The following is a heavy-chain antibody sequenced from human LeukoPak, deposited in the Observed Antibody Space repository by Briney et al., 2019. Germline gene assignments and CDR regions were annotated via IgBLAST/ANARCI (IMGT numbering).Heavy chain of an antibody. CDR3: ARDPTTKSGSHFLLFQN. V-gene: IGHV3-30*04. D-gene: IGHD3-10*01. Sequence: GGSLRLSCAASGFTFSNYAMHWVRQAPGKGLEWVAFVSNDGSNRYYADSVKGRFTVSRDNSKNTLYLQMNSLRAEDTAVHYCARDPTTKSGSHFLLFQNWGQGTLVTVSS. CDR1: GFTFSNYA. J-gene: IGHJ4*02. CDR2: VSNDGSNR.